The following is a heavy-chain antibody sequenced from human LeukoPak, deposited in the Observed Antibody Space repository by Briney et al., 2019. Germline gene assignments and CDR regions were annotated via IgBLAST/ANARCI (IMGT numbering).Heavy chain of an antibody. CDR3: ATLRRGYYPGNNWFDP. J-gene: IGHJ5*02. V-gene: IGHV1-24*01. Sequence: ASVKVSCKVSGYTLTELSMHWVRQAPGKGLEWMGGFDPEDGETIYAQKFQGRVTMTEDTSTDTAYMELSSLRSEDTAVYYCATLRRGYYPGNNWFDPWGQGTLVTVSS. CDR1: GYTLTELS. CDR2: FDPEDGET. D-gene: IGHD3-3*01.